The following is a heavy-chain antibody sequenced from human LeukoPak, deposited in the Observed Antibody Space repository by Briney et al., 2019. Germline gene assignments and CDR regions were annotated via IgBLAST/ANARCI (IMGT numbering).Heavy chain of an antibody. CDR2: ISSSATYI. CDR1: GFTFDDYA. CDR3: ARILVVPAANYYYSYGMDV. D-gene: IGHD2-2*01. J-gene: IGHJ6*02. V-gene: IGHV3-21*06. Sequence: PGRSLRLSCAASGFTFDDYAMHWVRQAPGKGLEWVSGISSSATYIYYADSVKGRFTISRDNAKTSLSLQMNSLRAEDTAVYYCARILVVPAANYYYSYGMDVWGQGTTVTVSS.